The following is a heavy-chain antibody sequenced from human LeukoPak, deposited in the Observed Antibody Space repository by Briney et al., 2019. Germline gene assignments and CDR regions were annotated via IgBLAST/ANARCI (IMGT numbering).Heavy chain of an antibody. CDR3: ARSSYGYYYYHYMDV. D-gene: IGHD5-18*01. CDR2: IIPIFGTA. J-gene: IGHJ6*03. Sequence: ASVKVSCKASGGTFSSYAISWVRQAPGQGLEWMGGIIPIFGTANYAQKFQGRVTITTDESTSTAYMELSSLRSEDTAVYYCARSSYGYYYYHYMDVWGKGTTVTVSS. CDR1: GGTFSSYA. V-gene: IGHV1-69*05.